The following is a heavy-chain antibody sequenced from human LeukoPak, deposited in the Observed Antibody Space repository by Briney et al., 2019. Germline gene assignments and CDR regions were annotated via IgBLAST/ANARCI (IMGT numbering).Heavy chain of an antibody. D-gene: IGHD3-3*01. CDR2: ISGSGGST. CDR1: GFTFSSYA. Sequence: GGSLRLSCAASGFTFSSYAMSWVRQAPGKGLEWVSAISGSGGSTYNADSVKGRFTISRDNSKNTLYLQMNSLRAEDTAVYYCAKDTSYDFWSGYFDYWGQGTLVTVSS. J-gene: IGHJ4*02. V-gene: IGHV3-23*01. CDR3: AKDTSYDFWSGYFDY.